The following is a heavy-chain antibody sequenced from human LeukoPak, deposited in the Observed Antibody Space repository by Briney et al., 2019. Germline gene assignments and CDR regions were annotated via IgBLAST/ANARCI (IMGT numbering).Heavy chain of an antibody. CDR3: ARDVYYYDSSGYYFLDY. D-gene: IGHD3-22*01. CDR1: GYTFSNHG. V-gene: IGHV1-18*01. CDR2: ISAYNDNT. Sequence: ASVKVSCKASGYTFSNHGISWLRLAPGQGPEWMGWISAYNDNTKFAQKFQGRVTVTTDTSTTTAYMELRSLRSDDTAVYYCARDVYYYDSSGYYFLDYWGQGTLVTVSS. J-gene: IGHJ4*02.